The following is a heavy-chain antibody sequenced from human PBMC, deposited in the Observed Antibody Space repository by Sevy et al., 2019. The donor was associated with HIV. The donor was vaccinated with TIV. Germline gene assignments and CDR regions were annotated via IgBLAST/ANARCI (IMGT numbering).Heavy chain of an antibody. CDR2: ISGSGGST. J-gene: IGHJ4*02. CDR3: AKDRGKYYGSDFDY. V-gene: IGHV3-23*01. Sequence: QLGGPLRLSCAASGFTFSSYAMSWVRQAPGKGLEWVSAISGSGGSTYYADSVKGRFTISRDNSKNTLYLQMNSLRAEDTAVYYCAKDRGKYYGSDFDYWGQGTLVTVSS. D-gene: IGHD3-10*01. CDR1: GFTFSSYA.